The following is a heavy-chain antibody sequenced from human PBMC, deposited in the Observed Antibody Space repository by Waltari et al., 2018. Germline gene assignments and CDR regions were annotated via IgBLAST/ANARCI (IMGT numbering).Heavy chain of an antibody. CDR3: ASSSGPFYFDY. CDR2: IKQDGSGK. CDR1: GFTFSSYW. V-gene: IGHV3-7*01. Sequence: EVQLVESGGGLVQPGGSLRLSCAASGFTFSSYWMSWVRQAPGKGLEWVANIKQDGSGKYYVDSVKGRFTISRDNAKNSLYLQMNSLRAEDTAVYYCASSSGPFYFDYWGQGTLVTVSS. D-gene: IGHD3-22*01. J-gene: IGHJ4*02.